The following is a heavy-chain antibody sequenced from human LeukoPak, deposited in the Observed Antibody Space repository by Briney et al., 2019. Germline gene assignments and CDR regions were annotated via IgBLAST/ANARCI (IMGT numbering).Heavy chain of an antibody. V-gene: IGHV3-23*01. D-gene: IGHD6-19*01. J-gene: IGHJ4*02. CDR2: VSGSGGST. Sequence: SGGSLRLSCAASGFTFSSYAMSWVRQAPGKGLEWVSTVSGSGGSTYDADSVKGRFTISRDNSKNTLYLQLNSLRAEDTAVYYCAKRKYTSGWDYFDYWGQGTLVTVSS. CDR1: GFTFSSYA. CDR3: AKRKYTSGWDYFDY.